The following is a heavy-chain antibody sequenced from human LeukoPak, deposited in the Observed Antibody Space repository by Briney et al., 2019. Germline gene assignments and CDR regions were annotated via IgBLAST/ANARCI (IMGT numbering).Heavy chain of an antibody. CDR3: AKDLVYSYGHNDAFDI. J-gene: IGHJ3*02. Sequence: GGSLRLSCAASGFTFSSYAMSWVRQAPGKGLEWVSAISGSGGSTYYADSVKGRFTISRDNSKNTLYLQMNSLRAEDTAVYYCAKDLVYSYGHNDAFDIWGQGTMVTVSS. D-gene: IGHD5-18*01. CDR1: GFTFSSYA. CDR2: ISGSGGST. V-gene: IGHV3-23*01.